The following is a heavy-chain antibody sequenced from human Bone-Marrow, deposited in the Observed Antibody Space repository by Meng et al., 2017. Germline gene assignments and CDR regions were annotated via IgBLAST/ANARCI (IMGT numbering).Heavy chain of an antibody. CDR2: FHHSGTT. CDR1: GAPVSSGYW. V-gene: IGHV4-4*02. CDR3: AASPGWWRIDS. Sequence: QHAGQGQGKPSGTLSLPFGGAGAPVSSGYWWTWVRQPPGKGLEWIGEFHHSGTTNYNPSLRSRVTISVDTSKNQFSLRLTSVTAADTAVYYCAASPGWWRIDSWGQGTLVTVSS. D-gene: IGHD6-19*01. J-gene: IGHJ4*02.